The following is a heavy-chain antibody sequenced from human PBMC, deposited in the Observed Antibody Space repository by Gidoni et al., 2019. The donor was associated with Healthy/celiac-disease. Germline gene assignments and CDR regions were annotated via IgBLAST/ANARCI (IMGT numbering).Heavy chain of an antibody. D-gene: IGHD2-2*01. Sequence: QVQLQQWGAGLLKPSETLSLTCAVSGGSFSGYYWSWIRQPPGKGLEGIGEINHSGSTNYNPSLKSRVTISVDTSKNQFSLKLSSVTAADTAVYYCARATSDIVVVPAAKKLTGFDPWGQGTLVTVSS. CDR1: GGSFSGYY. V-gene: IGHV4-34*01. CDR3: ARATSDIVVVPAAKKLTGFDP. J-gene: IGHJ5*02. CDR2: INHSGST.